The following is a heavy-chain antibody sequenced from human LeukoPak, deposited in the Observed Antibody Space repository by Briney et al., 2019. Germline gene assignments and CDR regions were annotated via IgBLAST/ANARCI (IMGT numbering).Heavy chain of an antibody. Sequence: SETLLLTCTVSGGSVSSRSYYRGWIRQPPGKGLEWIGSIYYSGSTYYNPSLKSRVTISVDTSKNQFSLNLSSVTAADTAVYYCARLYYDSSGYYQICYFDYWGQGTLVTVSS. J-gene: IGHJ4*02. CDR3: ARLYYDSSGYYQICYFDY. CDR2: IYYSGST. D-gene: IGHD3-22*01. CDR1: GGSVSSRSYY. V-gene: IGHV4-39*01.